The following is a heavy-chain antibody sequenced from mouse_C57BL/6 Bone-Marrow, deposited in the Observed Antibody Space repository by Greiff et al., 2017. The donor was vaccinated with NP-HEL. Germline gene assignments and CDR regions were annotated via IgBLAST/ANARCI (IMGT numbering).Heavy chain of an antibody. D-gene: IGHD2-3*01. CDR2: IHPNSGST. V-gene: IGHV1-64*01. Sequence: VQLQQPGAELVKPGASVKLSCKASGYTFTSYWMHWVKQRPGQGLEWIGMIHPNSGSTNYNEKFKSKATLTVDKSSSTAYMQLSSLTSEDSAVYYCARSGIYDGYPFAYWGQGTLVTVSA. CDR1: GYTFTSYW. J-gene: IGHJ3*01. CDR3: ARSGIYDGYPFAY.